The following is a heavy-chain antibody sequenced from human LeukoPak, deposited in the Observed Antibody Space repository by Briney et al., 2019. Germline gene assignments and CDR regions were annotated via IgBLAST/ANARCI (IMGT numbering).Heavy chain of an antibody. CDR3: TRDRGTDGSDQLDP. CDR1: GDSITSYY. J-gene: IGHJ5*02. D-gene: IGHD3-10*01. V-gene: IGHV4-4*07. CDR2: IYSTGTT. Sequence: PSETLSLTCTVSGDSITSYYWTWIRQPAGKGLEWIGRIYSTGTTTHNPSLKSRVTMSVDTSKNEFSLKLNSVTAADTAVYYCTRDRGTDGSDQLDPWGQGTLVTVSS.